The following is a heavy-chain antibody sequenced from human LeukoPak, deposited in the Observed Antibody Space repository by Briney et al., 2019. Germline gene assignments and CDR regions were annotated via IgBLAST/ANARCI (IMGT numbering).Heavy chain of an antibody. Sequence: PSDTLSLTCTVSGGSISSYYWSWIRQPPGKGLEWIAYIYYSGSTNYNPSLKSRVTISVDTSNNHLSLKLNSVTAADTAVYYCARDRPSGSYFDYWGQGTLVTVSS. CDR2: IYYSGST. J-gene: IGHJ4*02. D-gene: IGHD1-26*01. CDR1: GGSISSYY. V-gene: IGHV4-59*01. CDR3: ARDRPSGSYFDY.